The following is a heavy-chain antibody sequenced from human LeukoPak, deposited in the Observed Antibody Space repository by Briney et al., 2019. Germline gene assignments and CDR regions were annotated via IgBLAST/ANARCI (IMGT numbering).Heavy chain of an antibody. V-gene: IGHV4-59*08. J-gene: IGHJ3*02. CDR1: GGFISSYY. CDR3: ARLGVAAAGADAFDI. CDR2: ISYSGRT. D-gene: IGHD6-13*01. Sequence: SETLSLTCTVSGGFISSYYWNWTRQPPGKGLEYIGYISYSGRTNSNPSLKSRVTISVDTSKNQFSLKLTSVTAADTAVYYCARLGVAAAGADAFDIWGQGTMVTVSS.